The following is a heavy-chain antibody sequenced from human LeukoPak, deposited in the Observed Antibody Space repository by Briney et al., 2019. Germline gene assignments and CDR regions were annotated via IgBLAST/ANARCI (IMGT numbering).Heavy chain of an antibody. CDR2: INHSGST. D-gene: IGHD3-3*01. Sequence: SETLSLTCTVSGGSISSYYWSWIRQPPGKGLEWIGEINHSGSTNYNPSLKSRVTISVDTSKNQFSLKLSSVTAADTAVYYCARGGYDFWSGYALSNWFDPWGQGTLVTVSS. J-gene: IGHJ5*02. V-gene: IGHV4-34*01. CDR3: ARGGYDFWSGYALSNWFDP. CDR1: GGSISSYY.